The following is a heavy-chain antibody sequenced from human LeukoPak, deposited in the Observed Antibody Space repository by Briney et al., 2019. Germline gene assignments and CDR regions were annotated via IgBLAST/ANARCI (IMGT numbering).Heavy chain of an antibody. Sequence: SETLSLTCTVSGGSMNTYYWSWIRQPPGKGLEWIGQIYSSGSTNYNPSLKSRVTISVDTSKNQFSLKMRSVTAADTAVYYCAEHGPHGWFVPWAREPWSPSPQ. CDR2: IYSSGST. CDR1: GGSMNTYY. CDR3: AEHGPHGWFVP. V-gene: IGHV4-59*08. J-gene: IGHJ5*02.